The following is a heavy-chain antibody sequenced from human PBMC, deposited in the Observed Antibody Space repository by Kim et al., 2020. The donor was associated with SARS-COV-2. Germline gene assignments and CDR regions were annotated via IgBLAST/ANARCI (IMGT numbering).Heavy chain of an antibody. V-gene: IGHV4-59*08. CDR3: ARHVSSGYDY. CDR1: GGSISGYY. Sequence: SETLSLTCAVSGGSISGYYWSWIRQPPGKGLDRIAYIYYTGRTKYNPSLESRVTISVDTSKNQFSLKLSSVTATDTAVYYCARHVSSGYDYWGQGSLVTVSS. D-gene: IGHD3-22*01. CDR2: IYYTGRT. J-gene: IGHJ4*02.